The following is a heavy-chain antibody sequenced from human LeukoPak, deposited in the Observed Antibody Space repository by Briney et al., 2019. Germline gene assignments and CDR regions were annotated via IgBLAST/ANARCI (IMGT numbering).Heavy chain of an antibody. V-gene: IGHV6-1*01. CDR3: ARGGLRYFDWLPLDRPFDY. Sequence: SQTLSLTCAISGDSVSTNSAAWNWIRQSPSRGLEWLGRTYYRSKWYNDYAVSVKSRITINPDTSKNQFSLQLKSVTPEDTAVYYCARGGLRYFDWLPLDRPFDYWGQGTLATVSS. CDR2: TYYRSKWYN. D-gene: IGHD3-9*01. J-gene: IGHJ4*02. CDR1: GDSVSTNSAA.